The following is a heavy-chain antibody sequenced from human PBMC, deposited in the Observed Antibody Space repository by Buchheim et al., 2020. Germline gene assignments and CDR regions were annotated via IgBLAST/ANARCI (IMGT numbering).Heavy chain of an antibody. D-gene: IGHD5-24*01. J-gene: IGHJ4*02. V-gene: IGHV2-70*15. CDR3: DRGNDYNALDS. Sequence: QVSLRESGPAHVRTTETLTLTCTVSGLSLRNVGVSVSWIRRPPGKPLQWLARIDWDDYKYYNTSLQARLTVSKRPSKKQVLLTLTNVDPADTATYYCDRGNDYNALDSWGQGTL. CDR1: GLSLRNVGVS. CDR2: IDWDDYK.